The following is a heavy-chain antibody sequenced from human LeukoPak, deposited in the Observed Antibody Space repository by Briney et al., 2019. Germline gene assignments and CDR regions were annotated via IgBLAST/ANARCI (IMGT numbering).Heavy chain of an antibody. Sequence: PGGSLRLSCAGSGFKFDDYVMHWVRQAPGKGLEWVSGISWNSGSIGYADSVKGRFTISRDNAKNSLYLEMNSLRAEDTALYYCAKEVTRGYDDGYYYYYYGMDVWGQGTTVTVSS. CDR2: ISWNSGSI. D-gene: IGHD5-18*01. J-gene: IGHJ6*02. V-gene: IGHV3-9*01. CDR1: GFKFDDYV. CDR3: AKEVTRGYDDGYYYYYYGMDV.